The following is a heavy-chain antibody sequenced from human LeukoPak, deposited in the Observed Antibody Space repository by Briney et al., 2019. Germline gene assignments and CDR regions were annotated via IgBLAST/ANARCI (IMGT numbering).Heavy chain of an antibody. D-gene: IGHD3-16*02. CDR1: GGSISSYY. J-gene: IGHJ4*02. CDR2: IYYSGST. V-gene: IGHV4-59*08. CDR3: ARQPDYVWGSYRHHRPAPTLFDY. Sequence: PSETLSLTCTVSGGSISSYYWSWIRQPPGKGLEWIGYIYYSGSTNYNPSLKSRVTISVDTSKNQFSLKPSSVTAADTAVYYCARQPDYVWGSYRHHRPAPTLFDYWGQGTLVTVSS.